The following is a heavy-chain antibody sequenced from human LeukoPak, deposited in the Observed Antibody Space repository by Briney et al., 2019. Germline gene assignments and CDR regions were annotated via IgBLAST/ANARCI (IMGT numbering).Heavy chain of an antibody. J-gene: IGHJ1*01. Sequence: SETLSLTCTVSGDSIRSYYWTWIRQSAGKRLEWIGRMYGSGTTTNQNPSLEGRVTMSVDTSKNQFSLDLSSVTAADTAVYYCAREHLYGSSWGFQHWGQGTLVTVSS. D-gene: IGHD2-2*01. CDR1: GDSIRSYY. CDR3: AREHLYGSSWGFQH. V-gene: IGHV4-4*07. CDR2: MYGSGTTT.